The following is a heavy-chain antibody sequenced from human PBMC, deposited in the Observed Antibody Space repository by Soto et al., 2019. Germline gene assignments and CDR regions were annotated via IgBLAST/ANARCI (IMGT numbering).Heavy chain of an antibody. V-gene: IGHV3-23*01. CDR2: ITGNGHNT. D-gene: IGHD1-1*01. J-gene: IGHJ4*02. CDR1: GLGFTTYS. CDR3: ASHQGIYKYYFDY. Sequence: LRLSCSASGLGFTTYSMSWVRQPPGKGLEWVSGITGNGHNTYYAESVKGRFTISRDNSKNTLYLQMDSLRAEDAAEYYCASHQGIYKYYFDYWGQGTLVTVSS.